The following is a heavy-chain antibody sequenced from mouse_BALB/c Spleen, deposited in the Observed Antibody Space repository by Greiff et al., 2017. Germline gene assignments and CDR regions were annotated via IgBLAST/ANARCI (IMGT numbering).Heavy chain of an antibody. CDR2: ISDGGSYT. CDR3: ARDPYGLYAMDY. V-gene: IGHV5-4*02. CDR1: GFTFSDYY. J-gene: IGHJ4*01. Sequence: EVQLVESGGGLVKPGGSLKLSCAASGFTFSDYYMYWVRQTPEKRLEWVATISDGGSYTYYPDSVKGRFTISRDNAKNNLYLQMSSLKSEDTAMYYCARDPYGLYAMDYWGQGTSVTVSS. D-gene: IGHD2-10*02.